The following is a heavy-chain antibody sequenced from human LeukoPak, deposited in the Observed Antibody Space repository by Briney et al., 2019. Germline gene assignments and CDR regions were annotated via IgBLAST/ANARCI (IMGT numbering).Heavy chain of an antibody. CDR1: GFTFSSYG. D-gene: IGHD3-10*01. Sequence: GALRLSCAASGFTFSSYGMHWVRQAPGKGLEWVAVISYDGSNKYYADSVKGRFTISRDNSKNTLYLQMNSLRAEDTAAYYCAKSITMVWGASPDVWGQGTLVTVSS. J-gene: IGHJ4*02. V-gene: IGHV3-30*18. CDR3: AKSITMVWGASPDV. CDR2: ISYDGSNK.